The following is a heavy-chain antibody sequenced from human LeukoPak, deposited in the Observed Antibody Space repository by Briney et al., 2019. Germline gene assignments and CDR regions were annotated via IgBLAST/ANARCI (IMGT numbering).Heavy chain of an antibody. Sequence: ASVKVSCKASGYTFTSHDINWVLQATGQGLEWMGRLNPDTGVTGYGQKFQNRLTITRNTSINTAYMELYSLTSDDTAVYYCARGGRTYGYWGQGTLVTVSS. J-gene: IGHJ4*02. CDR3: ARGGRTYGY. V-gene: IGHV1-8*01. CDR2: LNPDTGVT. D-gene: IGHD4-17*01. CDR1: GYTFTSHD.